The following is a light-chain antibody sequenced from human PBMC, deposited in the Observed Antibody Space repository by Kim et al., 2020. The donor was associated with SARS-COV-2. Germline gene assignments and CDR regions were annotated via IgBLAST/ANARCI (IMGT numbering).Light chain of an antibody. CDR3: AAWDDSLKGSV. CDR1: ISNLGSNV. V-gene: IGLV1-44*01. CDR2: SND. J-gene: IGLJ3*02. Sequence: GQRVTISCSGSISNLGSNVVNWYQQLPGTAPKLLMYSNDYRPSGVPDRFSCSKSGTSASLAISGLQSEDEADYYCAAWDDSLKGSVFGGGTQLTVL.